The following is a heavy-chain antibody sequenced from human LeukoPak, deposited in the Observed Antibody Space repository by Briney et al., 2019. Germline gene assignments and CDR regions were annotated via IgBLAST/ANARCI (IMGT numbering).Heavy chain of an antibody. CDR2: ISASGGTT. CDR3: AKGATNGYSYGSSFDY. J-gene: IGHJ4*02. CDR1: GFTFNSYA. V-gene: IGHV3-23*01. D-gene: IGHD5-18*01. Sequence: GGSLRLSCAASGFTFNSYAMSWARQAPGKGLEWVSAISASGGTTYYADSVKGRFPISRDNSKNTLYLQMNSLRAEDTAVYYCAKGATNGYSYGSSFDYWGQGTLVTVSS.